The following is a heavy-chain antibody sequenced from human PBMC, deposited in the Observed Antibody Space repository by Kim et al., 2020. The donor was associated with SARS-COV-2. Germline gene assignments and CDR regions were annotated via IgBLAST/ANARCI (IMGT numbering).Heavy chain of an antibody. D-gene: IGHD2-15*01. CDR3: ARAPRYCSGGSCYNDAFDI. V-gene: IGHV4-59*13. J-gene: IGHJ3*02. CDR1: GGSISSYY. CDR2: IYYSGST. Sequence: SETLSLTCTVSGGSISSYYWSWIRQPPGKGLEWIGYIYYSGSTNYNPSLKSRVTISVDTSKNQFSLKLSSVTAADTAVYYCARAPRYCSGGSCYNDAFDIWGQGTMVTVSS.